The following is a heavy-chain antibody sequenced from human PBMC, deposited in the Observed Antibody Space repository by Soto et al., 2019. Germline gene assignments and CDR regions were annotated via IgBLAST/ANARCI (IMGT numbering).Heavy chain of an antibody. D-gene: IGHD2-21*02. CDR2: ISYDGSNK. CDR1: GFTFSSYG. Sequence: QVQLVESGGGVVQPGRSLRLSCAASGFTFSSYGMHWVRQAPGKGLEWVAVISYDGSNKYYADSVKGRFTISRDNSKNTLYLQMNSLRAEDPAVYYCAKEFRWGSYCGGDCYLGYYFDYWGQGTLVTVSS. CDR3: AKEFRWGSYCGGDCYLGYYFDY. J-gene: IGHJ4*02. V-gene: IGHV3-30*18.